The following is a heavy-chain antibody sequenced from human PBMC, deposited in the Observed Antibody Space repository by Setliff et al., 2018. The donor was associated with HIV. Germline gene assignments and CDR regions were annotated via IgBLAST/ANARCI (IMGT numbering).Heavy chain of an antibody. CDR1: GYTFTAYY. CDR3: AREERYYDGKRALDY. J-gene: IGHJ4*02. D-gene: IGHD3-22*01. CDR2: INSNNGGT. Sequence: VASVKVSCKTSGYTFTAYYIHWVRQAPGQGLEWMGRINSNNGGTKYAQNFQGRVTMTRDTSITTAYMELSSLISDDTAVYYCAREERYYDGKRALDYWGQGMLVTVSS. V-gene: IGHV1-2*06.